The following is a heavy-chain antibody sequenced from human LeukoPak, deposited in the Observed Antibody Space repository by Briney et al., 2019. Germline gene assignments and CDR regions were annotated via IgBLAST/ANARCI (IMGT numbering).Heavy chain of an antibody. Sequence: SETLSLTCTVSGGSISSSSYYWGWIRQPPGRGLEWIGSIYYSGSTYYNPSLKSRVTISVDTSKNQFSLKLSSVTAADTAVYYCARRRGIEDYGDYRFDYWGQGTLVTVSS. J-gene: IGHJ4*02. D-gene: IGHD4-17*01. CDR3: ARRRGIEDYGDYRFDY. CDR2: IYYSGST. CDR1: GGSISSSSYY. V-gene: IGHV4-39*01.